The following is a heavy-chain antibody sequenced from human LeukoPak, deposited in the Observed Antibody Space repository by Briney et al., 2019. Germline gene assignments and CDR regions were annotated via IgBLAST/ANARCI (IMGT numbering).Heavy chain of an antibody. J-gene: IGHJ4*02. CDR1: GYTFTSYG. V-gene: IGHV1-18*01. CDR3: ARDGYCSSTSCYEGVFDY. CDR2: ISAYNGNT. D-gene: IGHD2-2*03. Sequence: VASVKVSCTASGYTFTSYGISWVRQAPGQGLEWMGWISAYNGNTNYAQKLQGRVTMTTDTSTSTAYMELRSLRSDDTAVYYCARDGYCSSTSCYEGVFDYWGQGTLVTVSS.